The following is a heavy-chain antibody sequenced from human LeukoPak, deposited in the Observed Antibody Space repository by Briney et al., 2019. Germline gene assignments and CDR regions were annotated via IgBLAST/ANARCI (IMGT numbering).Heavy chain of an antibody. Sequence: GGSLRLSCAASGFTFSSYGMHWVRQAPGKGLEWVAVIWYDGSNKYYADSVKGRFTISRDNSKNTLYLQMNSLRAEDTAVYYCTTHVLEWLLYHDYWGQGTLVTVSS. V-gene: IGHV3-33*01. J-gene: IGHJ4*02. D-gene: IGHD3-3*01. CDR2: IWYDGSNK. CDR1: GFTFSSYG. CDR3: TTHVLEWLLYHDY.